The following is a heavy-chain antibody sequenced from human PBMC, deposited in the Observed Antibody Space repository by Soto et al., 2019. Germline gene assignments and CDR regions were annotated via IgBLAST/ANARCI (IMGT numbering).Heavy chain of an antibody. CDR2: ISSDGTTT. CDR3: AREYYGVLTGYYNDY. V-gene: IGHV3-74*01. J-gene: IGHJ4*02. Sequence: EVQLVESGGGLVQSGGSLGLSCVASGFSFRSYWMHWVRQAPGKGLVWVARISSDGTTTTYADSANGRFTVSRDNAANTLYLQMSSLRAEDTAVYYCAREYYGVLTGYYNDYWGQGTLFTVSS. D-gene: IGHD3-9*01. CDR1: GFSFRSYW.